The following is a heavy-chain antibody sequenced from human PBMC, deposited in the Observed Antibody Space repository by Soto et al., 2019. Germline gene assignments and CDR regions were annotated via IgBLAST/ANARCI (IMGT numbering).Heavy chain of an antibody. CDR3: ATSLI. Sequence: VQLVESGGGLVQPGGSLRLSCTASGFTFRTYWMNWVRQAPGKGLEWVASIKGDGSENYYVDPVKGRFSISRDNASNSLYLQMNSLRAEDTAVYYCATSLIRGQGALVTVSS. CDR2: IKGDGSEN. J-gene: IGHJ4*02. CDR1: GFTFRTYW. D-gene: IGHD6-6*01. V-gene: IGHV3-7*01.